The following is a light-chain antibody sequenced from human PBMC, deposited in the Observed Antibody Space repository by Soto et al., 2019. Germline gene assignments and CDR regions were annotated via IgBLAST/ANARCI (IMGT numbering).Light chain of an antibody. J-gene: IGKJ4*02. CDR2: DAS. V-gene: IGKV3-11*01. CDR3: QQRLNWPPLP. CDR1: QSVSSY. Sequence: EIVLTQSPATLSLSPGARATLSCRASQSVSSYLAWYQQKPGQAPRLLIYDASNRATGIPARFSGSGSGTDFTLTISSLEPEDSAIYYCQQRLNWPPLPVGGGTKVEIK.